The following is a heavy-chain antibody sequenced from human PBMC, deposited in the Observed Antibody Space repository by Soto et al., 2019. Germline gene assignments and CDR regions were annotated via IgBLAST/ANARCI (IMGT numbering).Heavy chain of an antibody. Sequence: GGSLRLSCAASGFTFSSYGMHWVRQAQGKGLEWVAVISYDGSNKYYADSVKGRFTISRDNSKNTLYLQMHSLRAEDTAVYYCATTRYIAAAGTLDYWGQGTLVTVSS. D-gene: IGHD6-13*01. CDR1: GFTFSSYG. V-gene: IGHV3-30*03. CDR2: ISYDGSNK. J-gene: IGHJ4*02. CDR3: ATTRYIAAAGTLDY.